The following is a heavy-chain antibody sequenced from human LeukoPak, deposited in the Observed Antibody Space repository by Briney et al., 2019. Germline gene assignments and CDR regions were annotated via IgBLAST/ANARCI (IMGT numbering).Heavy chain of an antibody. CDR1: GFPFSSYW. V-gene: IGHV3-7*01. J-gene: IGHJ4*02. D-gene: IGHD3-10*01. Sequence: GGSLRLSCVASGFPFSSYWMTWVRQAPGKGLEWVANIKQDGSKKSYVDSVKGRFTISRDNAKNSLYLQMNSLRAEDTAVYYCAREGGYYFDYWGQGTLVTVSS. CDR3: AREGGYYFDY. CDR2: IKQDGSKK.